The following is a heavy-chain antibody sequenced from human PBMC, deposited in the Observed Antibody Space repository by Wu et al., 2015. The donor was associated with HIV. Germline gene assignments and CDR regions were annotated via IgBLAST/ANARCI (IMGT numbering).Heavy chain of an antibody. CDR2: IIPIFGTA. V-gene: IGHV1-69*05. CDR3: ARGGFWGDHSSGYPWYFDL. J-gene: IGHJ2*01. D-gene: IGHD3-22*01. Sequence: QVQLVQSGAEVKKPGSSVKVSCKASGGTFSSYAISWVRQAPGQGLEWMGGIIPIFGTANYAQKFQGRVTITTDESTSTAYMELSSLRSEDTAVYYCARGGFWGDHSSGYPWYFDLWGRGTLVTVSS. CDR1: GGTFSSYA.